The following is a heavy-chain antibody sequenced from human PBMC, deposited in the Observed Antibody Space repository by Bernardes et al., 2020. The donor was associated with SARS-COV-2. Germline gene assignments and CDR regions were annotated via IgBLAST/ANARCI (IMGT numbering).Heavy chain of an antibody. CDR1: GYTFTNYA. D-gene: IGHD3-10*01. V-gene: IGHV1-3*01. J-gene: IGHJ1*01. CDR2: INAGNGGT. Sequence: ASVKVSCKASGYTFTNYAMHWVRQAPGQSLEWMGWINAGNGGTRYSQKFQGRVSITSDTSASTAHMELSSLRSEDTAVYYCARLTTNNYGSGSHTSGFYYWGQGTLVTVSS. CDR3: ARLTTNNYGSGSHTSGFYY.